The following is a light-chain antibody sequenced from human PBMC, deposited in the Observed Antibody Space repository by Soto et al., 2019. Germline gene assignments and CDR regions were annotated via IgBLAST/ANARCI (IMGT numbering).Light chain of an antibody. V-gene: IGKV3-15*01. CDR1: QSVSRK. CDR2: GXS. CDR3: QQYSTSRT. J-gene: IGKJ1*01. Sequence: EIVMTQSPATLSVSPGERAXXXXRASQSVSRKLAWYQQTRGQAPRLLIXGXSXXPXGVXDRFSGSGSGADFTLTISRLEPEDFALYYCQQYSTSRTFGQGTKVGIK.